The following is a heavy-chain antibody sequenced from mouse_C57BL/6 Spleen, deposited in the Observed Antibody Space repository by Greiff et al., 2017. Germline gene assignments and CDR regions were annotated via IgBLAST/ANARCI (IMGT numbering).Heavy chain of an antibody. CDR2: INPSSGYT. J-gene: IGHJ4*01. CDR1: GYTFTCYW. CDR3: APGYAMDD. V-gene: IGHV1-7*01. Sequence: VKLMESGAELAKPGASVMLSCKASGYTFTCYWMHWVKQRPGQGLEWIGFINPSSGYTKSNQKFSDKATLTADISSSTAYMQLSGLTYEDSAVYYCAPGYAMDDWGQGTSVTVS.